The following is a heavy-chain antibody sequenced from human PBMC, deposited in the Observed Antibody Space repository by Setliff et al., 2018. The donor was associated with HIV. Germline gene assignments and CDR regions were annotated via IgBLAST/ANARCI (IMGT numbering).Heavy chain of an antibody. D-gene: IGHD2-2*02. J-gene: IGHJ2*01. CDR3: VRRGHCSSTGCYIHWYFDL. CDR2: IYSGGST. CDR1: GFPVFSNY. Sequence: GGSLRLSCAASGFPVFSNYMSWVRQAPGKGLEWVSVIYSGGSTYYADSVKGRFTISRDNSKNTLYLQMNSLRTEDSAVYHCVRRGHCSSTGCYIHWYFDLWGRGTLVTVSS. V-gene: IGHV3-66*02.